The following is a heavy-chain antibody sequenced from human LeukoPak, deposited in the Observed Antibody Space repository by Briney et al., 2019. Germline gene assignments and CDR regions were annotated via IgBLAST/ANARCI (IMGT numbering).Heavy chain of an antibody. CDR1: GVTVSSNY. CDR2: IYSGGST. D-gene: IGHD3-10*01. CDR3: ARGLYYYGSGSPSGY. J-gene: IGHJ4*02. V-gene: IGHV3-66*01. Sequence: GGSLRLSCAASGVTVSSNYMSWVRQAPGKGLEWVSVIYSGGSTYYADSVKGRFTISRDNSKNTLYLEMNSLRAEDTAVYYCARGLYYYGSGSPSGYWGQGTLVTVSS.